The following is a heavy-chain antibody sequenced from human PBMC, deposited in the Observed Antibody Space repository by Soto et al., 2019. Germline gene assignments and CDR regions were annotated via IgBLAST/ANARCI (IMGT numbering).Heavy chain of an antibody. CDR3: AKVRLEVVAATPPDC. J-gene: IGHJ4*02. V-gene: IGHV3-23*01. Sequence: PGGSLRLSCAASGFTFNNYAMSWVRQAPGKGLEWVSAISGSGGSTYYADSVRGRFTISRDNSKNTLSLQMNSLTADDTAFYYCAKVRLEVVAATPPDCRGQGTLVTVSS. CDR2: ISGSGGST. CDR1: GFTFNNYA. D-gene: IGHD2-15*01.